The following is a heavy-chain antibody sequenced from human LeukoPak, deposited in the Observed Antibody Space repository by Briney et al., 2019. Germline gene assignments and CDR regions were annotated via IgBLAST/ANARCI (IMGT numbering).Heavy chain of an antibody. Sequence: GGSLRLSCAASGFTFSYYWMSWVRQAPGKGPEWVANIKQDGTEKYYVDSVKGRFTISRDNAKNSLYLQMNSLRAEDTAVYYCASHKGRDYWGQGTLVTVSS. CDR3: ASHKGRDY. CDR2: IKQDGTEK. J-gene: IGHJ4*02. CDR1: GFTFSYYW. V-gene: IGHV3-7*01.